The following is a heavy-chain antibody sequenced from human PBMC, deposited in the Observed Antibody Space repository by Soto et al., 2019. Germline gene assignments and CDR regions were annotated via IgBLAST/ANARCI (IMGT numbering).Heavy chain of an antibody. V-gene: IGHV3-66*01. CDR3: ARGGSGSQTVGY. CDR2: IYSRGGT. D-gene: IGHD1-26*01. J-gene: IGHJ4*02. Sequence: DVQLLESGGGLVQPGGSLRLSCAASGFTVSNNYMTWVRQAPGKGLEWVSLIYSRGGTDYADSVKGRFTISRDNSKNMVYLQMNSLRVEDTAVYYCARGGSGSQTVGYWGQGARVTVSS. CDR1: GFTVSNNY.